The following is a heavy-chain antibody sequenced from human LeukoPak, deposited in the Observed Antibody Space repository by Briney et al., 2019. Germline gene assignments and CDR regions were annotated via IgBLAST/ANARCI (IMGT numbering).Heavy chain of an antibody. V-gene: IGHV3-30*02. CDR3: AKDMIFAVPAFFDY. CDR1: GFTFSSYG. Sequence: GGSLRLSCAASGFTFSSYGMPWVRQAPGKGLEWVAFIRYDGSNKYYADSVKGRFTISRDNSKNTLYLQMNSLRAEDTAVYYCAKDMIFAVPAFFDYWGQGTLVTVSS. D-gene: IGHD2-2*01. CDR2: IRYDGSNK. J-gene: IGHJ4*02.